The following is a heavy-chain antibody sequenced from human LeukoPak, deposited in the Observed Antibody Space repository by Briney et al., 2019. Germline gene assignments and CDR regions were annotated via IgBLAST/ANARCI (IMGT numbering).Heavy chain of an antibody. CDR1: GGSFSGYY. CDR2: INHSGST. CDR3: AGGRRGYYYYSGMDV. Sequence: PSETLSLTCAVYGGSFSGYYWSWIRQPPGKGLEWIGEINHSGSTNYNPSLTSRVTLSVDTCKNQFSLKRSSVTAAGTGVYYCAGGRRGYYYYSGMDVWGQGTTVTVSS. J-gene: IGHJ6*02. V-gene: IGHV4-34*01.